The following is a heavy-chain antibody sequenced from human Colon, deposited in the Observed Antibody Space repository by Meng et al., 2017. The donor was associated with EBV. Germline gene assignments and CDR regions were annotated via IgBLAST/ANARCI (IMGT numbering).Heavy chain of an antibody. J-gene: IGHJ5*02. V-gene: IGHV4-30-2*01. CDR2: IYHGGTT. CDR1: RDSISSGDYS. D-gene: IGHD2-21*02. CDR3: ARGPYCGGDCYWFDP. Sequence: VSDSGLVQPSHSLSLPSASSRDSISSGDYSWSWIRQPPGQGLEWIGYIYHGGTTYNTSLKSRVTISVDNSKNQFSLRLTSVTAADTAVYYCARGPYCGGDCYWFDPWGQGTLVTVSS.